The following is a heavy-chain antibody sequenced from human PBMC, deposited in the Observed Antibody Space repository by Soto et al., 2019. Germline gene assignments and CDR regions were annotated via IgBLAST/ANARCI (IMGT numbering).Heavy chain of an antibody. D-gene: IGHD6-19*01. J-gene: IGHJ5*02. CDR2: INHSGST. CDR1: GGSFSGYY. V-gene: IGHV4-34*01. Sequence: TSETLSLTCAVYGGSFSGYYWSWIRQPPGKGLEWIGEINHSGSTNYNPSLKSRVTISVDTSKNQFSLKLSSVTAADTAVYYCARQSSGWYNWFDPWGQGTLVTVSS. CDR3: ARQSSGWYNWFDP.